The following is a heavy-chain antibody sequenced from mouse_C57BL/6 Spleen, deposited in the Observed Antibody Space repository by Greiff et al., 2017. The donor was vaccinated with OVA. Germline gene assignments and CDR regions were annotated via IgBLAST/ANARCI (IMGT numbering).Heavy chain of an antibody. Sequence: VQLQESGAELARPGASVKMSCKASGYTFTSYTMHWVKQRPGQGLEWIGYINPSSGYTKYNQKFKDKATLTADKSSSTAYMQLSSLTSEDSAVYYCASRITTVGVDYWGQGTTLTVSS. D-gene: IGHD1-1*01. V-gene: IGHV1-4*01. J-gene: IGHJ2*01. CDR2: INPSSGYT. CDR3: ASRITTVGVDY. CDR1: GYTFTSYT.